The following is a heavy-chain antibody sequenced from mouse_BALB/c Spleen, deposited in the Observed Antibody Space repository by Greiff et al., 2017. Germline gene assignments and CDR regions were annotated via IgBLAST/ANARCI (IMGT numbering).Heavy chain of an antibody. Sequence: EVQLVESGGGLVKPGGSLKLSCAASGFTFSSYAMSWVRQSPEKRLEWVAEISSGGSYTYYPDTVTGRFTISRDNAKNTLYLEMSSLRSEDTAMYYCAVLRRFAYWGQGTLVTVSA. J-gene: IGHJ3*01. CDR2: ISSGGSYT. CDR1: GFTFSSYA. CDR3: AVLRRFAY. D-gene: IGHD1-1*01. V-gene: IGHV5-9-4*01.